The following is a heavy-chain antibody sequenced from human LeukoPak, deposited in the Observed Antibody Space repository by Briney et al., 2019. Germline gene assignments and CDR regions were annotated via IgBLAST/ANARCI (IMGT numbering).Heavy chain of an antibody. CDR1: GFTFSSYA. V-gene: IGHV3-23*01. CDR2: ISGSGGST. Sequence: GGSLRLSCAASGFTFSSYAMSWVRQAPGKGLEWVSAISGSGGSTYYADSVKGRFTISRDNSKNTLYLQMNSLRAEDTAVYYCARFPGGYLRGYYFDYWGQGTLVTVSS. CDR3: ARFPGGYLRGYYFDY. J-gene: IGHJ4*02. D-gene: IGHD3-10*01.